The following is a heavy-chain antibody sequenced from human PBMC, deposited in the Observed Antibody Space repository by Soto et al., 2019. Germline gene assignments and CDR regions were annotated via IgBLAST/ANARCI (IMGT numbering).Heavy chain of an antibody. CDR2: IYYSGST. D-gene: IGHD4-17*01. V-gene: IGHV4-59*01. J-gene: IGHJ4*02. Sequence: SETLSLTCTVSGGSISSYYWSWIRQPPGKGLEWIGYIYYSGSTNYNPSLKSRVTISVDTSKNQFSLKLSSVTAADTAVYYCATSYGDYVYFDYWGQGTLVTVSS. CDR3: ATSYGDYVYFDY. CDR1: GGSISSYY.